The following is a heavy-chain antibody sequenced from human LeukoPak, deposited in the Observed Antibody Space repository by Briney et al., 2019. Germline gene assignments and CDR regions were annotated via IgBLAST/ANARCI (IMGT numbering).Heavy chain of an antibody. D-gene: IGHD3-3*01. CDR3: TTDFWSGYAYYYYMDV. CDR2: IKSKTDGGTT. V-gene: IGHV3-15*01. CDR1: GFTFSNAW. Sequence: GGSLRLSCAASGFTFSNAWMSWVRQAPGKGLEWVGRIKSKTDGGTTDYAAPVQGRFTISRDDSKNTLYLQMNSLKTEDTPVYYCTTDFWSGYAYYYYMDVWGKGTTATVSS. J-gene: IGHJ6*03.